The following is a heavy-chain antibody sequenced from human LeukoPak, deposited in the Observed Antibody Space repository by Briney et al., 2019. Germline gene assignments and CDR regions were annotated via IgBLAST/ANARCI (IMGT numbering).Heavy chain of an antibody. J-gene: IGHJ4*02. Sequence: SETLSLTCTVSGASFSSYYWSWLRQPPGKGLEWIAYIFYNGNTKYNPSLKSRVTISVDTSKTQFSLKVTSVTAADTAVYYCARDGYSGNDGLWGQGTLVTVSS. CDR1: GASFSSYY. CDR2: IFYNGNT. CDR3: ARDGYSGNDGL. D-gene: IGHD5-12*01. V-gene: IGHV4-59*01.